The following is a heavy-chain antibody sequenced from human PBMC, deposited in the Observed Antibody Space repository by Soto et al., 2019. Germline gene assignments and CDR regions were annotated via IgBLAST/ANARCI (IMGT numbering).Heavy chain of an antibody. Sequence: EVQLLESGGGLVQPGGSLRLSCEASGFTFSSYAMSWVRQAPGKGLEWVSAISGSGGSTYYADSVKGRFTISRDNSKNTLHLQMNSLRAEDTAVYYCAKDFGTRGQWLVDYWGQGTLVTVSS. D-gene: IGHD6-19*01. CDR3: AKDFGTRGQWLVDY. CDR1: GFTFSSYA. J-gene: IGHJ4*02. V-gene: IGHV3-23*01. CDR2: ISGSGGST.